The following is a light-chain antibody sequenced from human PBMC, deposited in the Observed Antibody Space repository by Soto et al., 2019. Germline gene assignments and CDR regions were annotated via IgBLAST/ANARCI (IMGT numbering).Light chain of an antibody. V-gene: IGLV2-14*01. CDR1: SSDVGGYNY. CDR2: DVS. CDR3: CSYTTSNTRQIV. J-gene: IGLJ1*01. Sequence: QSALTQPASVSGSPGQSITISCTGTSSDVGGYNYVSWYQQHPGKAPKFMIYDVSNRPSGVSTRFSGSMAGNTASLTISGLQAEDEADYYCCSYTTSNTRQIVFGTGTKLTVL.